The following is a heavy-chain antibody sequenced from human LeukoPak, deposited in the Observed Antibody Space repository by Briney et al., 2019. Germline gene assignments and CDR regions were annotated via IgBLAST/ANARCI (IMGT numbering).Heavy chain of an antibody. CDR3: ARGHSSGNPDPFDY. CDR1: GLTVSSNY. V-gene: IGHV3-53*01. D-gene: IGHD6-19*01. CDR2: IYSGGAI. J-gene: IGHJ4*02. Sequence: PGGSLRLFCAASGLTVSSNYMSWVRQAPGKGLEWVSVIYSGGAIHYADSVKGRFTISRDNSKNTLYLQMNSLRAEDTAMYYCARGHSSGNPDPFDYWGQGTLVTVSS.